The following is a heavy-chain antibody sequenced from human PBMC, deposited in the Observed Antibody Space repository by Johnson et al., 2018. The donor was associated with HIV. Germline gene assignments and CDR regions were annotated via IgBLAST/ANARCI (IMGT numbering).Heavy chain of an antibody. CDR2: ISSSGSTI. V-gene: IGHV3-48*03. CDR3: ARDSGGFTAFDI. Sequence: VQLVESGGGLVQPGGSLRLSCAASGFTFSSYEMNWVRQAPGKGLEWVSYISSSGSTIYYADSVKGRFTISRDNAKNSLYLQMNSLRAEDTAVYYCARDSGGFTAFDIWGQGTMVTVSS. J-gene: IGHJ3*02. D-gene: IGHD2-8*02. CDR1: GFTFSSYE.